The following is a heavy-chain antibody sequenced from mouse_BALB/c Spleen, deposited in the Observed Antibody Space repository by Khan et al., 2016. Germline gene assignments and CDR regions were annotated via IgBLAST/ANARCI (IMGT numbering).Heavy chain of an antibody. Sequence: QVQLKESGPGLVAPSQSLSITCTVSGFSLTNSGVHWVRQPPGKGLDWLGVIWAGGSTDYNSALMSRLSITKDNSQNQVFLNMNSLQTDDTAMYXCARDDQDYVAWFASWGQGTLVTVSA. D-gene: IGHD2-4*01. V-gene: IGHV2-9*02. J-gene: IGHJ3*01. CDR3: ARDDQDYVAWFAS. CDR1: GFSLTNSG. CDR2: IWAGGST.